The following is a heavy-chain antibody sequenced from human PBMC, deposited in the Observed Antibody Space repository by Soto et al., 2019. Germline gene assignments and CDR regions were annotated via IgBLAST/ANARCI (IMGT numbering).Heavy chain of an antibody. CDR2: IIPIFGTA. V-gene: IGHV1-69*13. CDR3: ARLRDIVVVPPRGAFDI. Sequence: SVKVSCKASGGTFSSYAISWVRQAPVQGLEWMGGIIPIFGTANYAQKFQGRVTITADESTSTAYMELSRLRSEDTAVYYCARLRDIVVVPPRGAFDIWGQGTMVTVSS. CDR1: GGTFSSYA. D-gene: IGHD2-2*01. J-gene: IGHJ3*02.